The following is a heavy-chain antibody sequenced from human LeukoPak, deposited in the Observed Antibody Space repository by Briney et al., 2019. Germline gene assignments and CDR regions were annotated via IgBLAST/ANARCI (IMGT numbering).Heavy chain of an antibody. J-gene: IGHJ4*02. D-gene: IGHD3-9*01. CDR2: IYYSGTA. V-gene: IGHV4-39*01. CDR3: ARRGDILTDYAFDY. Sequence: SETLSLTCSVSGGSINSNSHHWDWIRQAPGKGLEWIGNIYYSGTAYYNPSLKSRVTISVDTSKNQFSLRLSSVPAADTAVYYCARRGDILTDYAFDYWGQGTLVTVSS. CDR1: GGSINSNSHH.